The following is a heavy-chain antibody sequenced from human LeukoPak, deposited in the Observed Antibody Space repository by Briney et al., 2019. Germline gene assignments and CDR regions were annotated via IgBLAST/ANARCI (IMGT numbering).Heavy chain of an antibody. Sequence: SETLSLTCTVSGGSISSSSYYWGWIRQPPGKGLEWIGSIFYSGSTDYNPSLKSRVTISVDTSKNQFTLKLSSVTAADTAVYYCARGSGYSSGWYAGYWGQGTLVTVSS. D-gene: IGHD6-19*01. CDR3: ARGSGYSSGWYAGY. CDR1: GGSISSSSYY. V-gene: IGHV4-39*06. J-gene: IGHJ4*02. CDR2: IFYSGST.